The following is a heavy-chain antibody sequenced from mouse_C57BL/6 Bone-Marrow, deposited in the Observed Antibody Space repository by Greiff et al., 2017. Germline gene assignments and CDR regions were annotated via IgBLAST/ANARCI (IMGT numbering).Heavy chain of an antibody. CDR1: GYAFTNYL. J-gene: IGHJ3*01. CDR3: ARSKNWDSWFAY. D-gene: IGHD4-1*01. CDR2: INPGSGGT. V-gene: IGHV1-54*01. Sequence: QVQLQQSGAELVRPGTSVKVSCKASGYAFTNYLIEWVKQRPGQGLEWIGVINPGSGGTNYKEKFKGKATLTADKSSSTAYMQLSSLTSEDSAVYFCARSKNWDSWFAYWGQGTLVTVSA.